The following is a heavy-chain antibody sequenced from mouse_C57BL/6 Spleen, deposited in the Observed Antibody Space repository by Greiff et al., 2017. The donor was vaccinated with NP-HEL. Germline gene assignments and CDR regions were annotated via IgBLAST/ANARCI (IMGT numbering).Heavy chain of an antibody. V-gene: IGHV1-81*01. CDR1: GYTFTSYG. CDR3: ARRGDYEPYWYFDV. Sequence: QVQLQQSGAELARPGASVKLSCKASGYTFTSYGISWVKQRTGQGLEWIGEIYPRSGNTYYNEKFKGKATLTADKSSSTAYMELRSLTSEDSAVYFCARRGDYEPYWYFDVWGTGTTVTVSS. CDR2: IYPRSGNT. D-gene: IGHD2-4*01. J-gene: IGHJ1*03.